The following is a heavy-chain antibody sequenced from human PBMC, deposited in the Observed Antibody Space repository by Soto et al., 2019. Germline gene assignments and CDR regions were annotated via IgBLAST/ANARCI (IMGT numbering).Heavy chain of an antibody. CDR2: IYYSGST. CDR1: GGSISSSTYY. Sequence: PSETLSLTCTVSGGSISSSTYYWGWIRQPPGKGLEWIGGIYYSGSTYYNPSLKSRVTISVDTSKKQFSLRMSSVVAADTAVYYCARGSHVGDYFDYWGQGTLVTVSS. CDR3: ARGSHVGDYFDY. V-gene: IGHV4-39*01. D-gene: IGHD3-16*01. J-gene: IGHJ4*02.